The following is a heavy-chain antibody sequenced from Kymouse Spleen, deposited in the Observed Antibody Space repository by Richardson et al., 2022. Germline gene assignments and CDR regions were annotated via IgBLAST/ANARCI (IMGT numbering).Heavy chain of an antibody. D-gene: IGHD3-10*01. J-gene: IGHJ6*02. CDR2: MNPNSGNT. Sequence: QVQLVQSGAEVKKPGASVKVSCKASGYTFTSYDINWVRQATGQGLEWMGWMNPNSGNTGYAQKFQGRVTMTRNTSISTAYMELSSLRSEDTAVYYCAVWFGEFQDYYYGMDVWGQGTTVTVSS. V-gene: IGHV1-8*01. CDR1: GYTFTSYD. CDR3: AVWFGEFQDYYYGMDV.